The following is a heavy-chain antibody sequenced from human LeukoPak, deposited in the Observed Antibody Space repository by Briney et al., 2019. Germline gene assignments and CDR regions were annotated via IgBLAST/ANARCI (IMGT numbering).Heavy chain of an antibody. J-gene: IGHJ6*03. CDR3: ARVQRGWNYPSYYYYYMDV. V-gene: IGHV4-59*08. CDR2: IYYSGST. CDR1: GGSISSYY. Sequence: SETLSLTCTVSGGSISSYYWSWIRQPPGKGLEWIGYIYYSGSTNYNPSLKSRVTISVDTSKNQFSLKLSSVTAADTAVYYCARVQRGWNYPSYYYYYMDVWGKGTTVTVSS. D-gene: IGHD1-7*01.